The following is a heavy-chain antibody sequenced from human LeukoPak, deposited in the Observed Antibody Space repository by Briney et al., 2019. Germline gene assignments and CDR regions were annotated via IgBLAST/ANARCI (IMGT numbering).Heavy chain of an antibody. Sequence: SETLSLTCAVYGGSFSGYYWSWIRQPPGKGLEWIGEINHSGSTNYNPSLKSRVTISVDTSKNQFSLKLSSVTAADTAVYYCATRGIVVPAAIRGHFDYRGQGTLVTVSS. CDR3: ATRGIVVPAAIRGHFDY. CDR2: INHSGST. D-gene: IGHD2-2*01. J-gene: IGHJ4*02. CDR1: GGSFSGYY. V-gene: IGHV4-34*01.